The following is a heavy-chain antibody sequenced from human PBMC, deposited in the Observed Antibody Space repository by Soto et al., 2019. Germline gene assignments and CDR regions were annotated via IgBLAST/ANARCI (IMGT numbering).Heavy chain of an antibody. D-gene: IGHD4-17*01. J-gene: IGHJ4*02. Sequence: GGSLRLSCAASGFTFTNYGLSWVRQAPGKGLDWVATVSGDASNTHYADSVKGRFTISRDNSKSILFLQMKSLRVEDTAIYYCARDVRASGEMFDYWGQGTQVTVSS. V-gene: IGHV3-23*01. CDR1: GFTFTNYG. CDR3: ARDVRASGEMFDY. CDR2: VSGDASNT.